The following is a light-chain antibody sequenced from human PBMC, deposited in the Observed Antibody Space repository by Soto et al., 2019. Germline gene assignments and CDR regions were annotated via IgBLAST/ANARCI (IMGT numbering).Light chain of an antibody. CDR2: DAS. CDR1: QDISNY. Sequence: DIQMTQSPSSLSASVGDRVTITCQASQDISNYLNWYQQKPGKAPKLLIYDASNLETGVPSRFRGSRSGTHFTITISSLQPEDIATYYCQQYDNLLITFGPGTKVDIK. J-gene: IGKJ3*01. V-gene: IGKV1-33*01. CDR3: QQYDNLLIT.